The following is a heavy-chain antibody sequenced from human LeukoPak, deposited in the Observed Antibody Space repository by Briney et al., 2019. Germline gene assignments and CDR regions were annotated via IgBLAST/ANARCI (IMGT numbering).Heavy chain of an antibody. D-gene: IGHD3-22*01. CDR2: ISGSGGST. J-gene: IGHJ4*02. CDR3: AKGMYYYDSSGYSKLDY. Sequence: PGGSLRLSCAASGFTFSSYAMSWVRQAPGKGLEWVSAISGSGGSTYYADSVKGRFTISRDNSKNTLYLQMNSLRAEDTAVYYCAKGMYYYDSSGYSKLDYWGQGTLVTVSS. V-gene: IGHV3-23*01. CDR1: GFTFSSYA.